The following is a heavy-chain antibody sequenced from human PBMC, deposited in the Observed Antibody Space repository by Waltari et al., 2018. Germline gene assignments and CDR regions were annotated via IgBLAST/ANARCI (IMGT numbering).Heavy chain of an antibody. CDR1: GFSLSTSGMR. CDR3: ARGERERRFDF. V-gene: IGHV2-70*04. D-gene: IGHD1-1*01. CDR2: IDWDDDK. Sequence: QVTLKESGPALVKPTQTLTLTCTFSGFSLSTSGMRVSWIRQPPGKALEWLARIDWDDDKYYTTSLKTRLTISKATSKNQIVLTMTNMDPVDTATYYWARGERERRFDFWGQGVLVTVSS. J-gene: IGHJ4*02.